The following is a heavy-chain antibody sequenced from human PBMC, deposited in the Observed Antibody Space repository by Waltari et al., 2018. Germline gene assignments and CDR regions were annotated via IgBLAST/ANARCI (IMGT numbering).Heavy chain of an antibody. V-gene: IGHV4-38-2*02. D-gene: IGHD3-22*01. CDR1: GYSISSGDY. CDR3: ARLDRFSDYNWFDP. Sequence: QVQLQESGPGLVKPSETLSLTCTVSGYSISSGDYWGWIRQPPGKGLEWIGTIYHSGGTKYNPSLKSRVTISVDTSKNQFSLKLTSVTAADAAVYYCARLDRFSDYNWFDPWGHGTLVTVSS. CDR2: IYHSGGT. J-gene: IGHJ5*02.